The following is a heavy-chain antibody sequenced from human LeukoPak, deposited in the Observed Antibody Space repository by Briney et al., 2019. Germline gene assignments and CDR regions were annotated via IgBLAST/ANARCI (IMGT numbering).Heavy chain of an antibody. CDR1: GFTFSDYY. CDR2: ISSSGSTI. CDR3: AIVNDPGGEWFGELLGGL. D-gene: IGHD3-10*01. J-gene: IGHJ4*02. V-gene: IGHV3-11*01. Sequence: GGSLRLSCAASGFTFSDYYMSWIRQAPGKGLEWVSYISSSGSTIYYADSVKGRFTISRDNAKNSLYLQMNSLRAEDTAVYYCAIVNDPGGEWFGELLGGLWGQGTLVTVSS.